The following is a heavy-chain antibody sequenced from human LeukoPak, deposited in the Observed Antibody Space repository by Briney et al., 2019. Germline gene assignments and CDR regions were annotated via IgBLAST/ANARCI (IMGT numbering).Heavy chain of an antibody. Sequence: PGGSLRLSCAASGITVSSNYMSRVRQAPGQGLEWVSVIYSGGSTYYADSVKGRFTISRDNAKNSLYLQMNSLRAEDTAVYYCARDRGGSYVDYWGQGTLVTVSS. CDR3: ARDRGGSYVDY. J-gene: IGHJ4*02. D-gene: IGHD1-26*01. CDR2: IYSGGST. V-gene: IGHV3-53*01. CDR1: GITVSSNY.